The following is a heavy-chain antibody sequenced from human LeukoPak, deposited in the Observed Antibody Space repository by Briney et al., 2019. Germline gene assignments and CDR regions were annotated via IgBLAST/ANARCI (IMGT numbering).Heavy chain of an antibody. J-gene: IGHJ4*02. CDR1: GFTFSTHA. CDR3: AKRPAGADFYFDY. V-gene: IGHV3-23*01. D-gene: IGHD6-13*01. Sequence: GALRLSCAASGFTFSTHAMSWVRQAPGRGPEWVSSITDSGAYYADSVKGRFTISRDNAKNILYLQMNSLRAEDTAVYYCAKRPAGADFYFDYWGQGTRVTVSS. CDR2: ITDSGA.